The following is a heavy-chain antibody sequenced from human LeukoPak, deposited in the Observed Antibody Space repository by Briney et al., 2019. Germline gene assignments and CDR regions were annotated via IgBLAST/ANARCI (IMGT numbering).Heavy chain of an antibody. V-gene: IGHV1-69*04. CDR1: GGTFSSYA. J-gene: IGHJ1*01. Sequence: ASVKVSCKASGGTFSSYAISWVRQAPGQGLEWMGRIIPILGIANYAQKFQGRVTITADKSTSTAYMELSSLRSEDTAVYYCARGADTVTSAEYFQHWGQGTLVTVSS. CDR3: ARGADTVTSAEYFQH. CDR2: IIPILGIA. D-gene: IGHD4-17*01.